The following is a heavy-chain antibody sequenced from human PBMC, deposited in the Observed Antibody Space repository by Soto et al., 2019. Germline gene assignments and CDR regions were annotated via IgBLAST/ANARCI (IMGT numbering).Heavy chain of an antibody. CDR3: ARRHYYDSDRAEYFQH. Sequence: PSETLSLTCTVSGGSISSGDYYWSWIRQPPGKGLEWIGYIYYSGSTYYNPSLKSRVTISVDTSKNQFSLKLSSVTAADTAVYYCARRHYYDSDRAEYFQHWGQGTLVTVSS. D-gene: IGHD3-22*01. J-gene: IGHJ1*01. CDR1: GGSISSGDYY. V-gene: IGHV4-30-4*01. CDR2: IYYSGST.